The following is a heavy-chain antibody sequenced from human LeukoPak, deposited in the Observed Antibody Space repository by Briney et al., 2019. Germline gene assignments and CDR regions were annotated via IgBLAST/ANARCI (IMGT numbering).Heavy chain of an antibody. D-gene: IGHD2-2*01. CDR3: TRHDVVPVIGHGMAV. Sequence: SETLSLTCTVSGASLYTYYWSWIRQPPGKGREGIGYISPNAYTIYTPSLNSRVTISRDTSENQFSLIPSSVTAADTAVYYCTRHDVVPVIGHGMAVWGQGTTVTVSS. V-gene: IGHV4-59*08. J-gene: IGHJ6*02. CDR1: GASLYTYY. CDR2: ISPNAYT.